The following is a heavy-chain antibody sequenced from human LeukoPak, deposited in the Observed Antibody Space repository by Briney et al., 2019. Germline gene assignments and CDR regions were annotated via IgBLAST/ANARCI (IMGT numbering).Heavy chain of an antibody. CDR1: GYTFTGYD. V-gene: IGHV1-8*01. Sequence: ASVKVSCKASGYTFTGYDINWVRQATGQGLEWMGWMNPNSGNTGYAQKFQGRVTMTRNTSISTAYMELSSLRSEDTAVYYCARVGLDRYGQWLVTNYWGQGTLVTVSS. J-gene: IGHJ4*02. CDR2: MNPNSGNT. D-gene: IGHD6-19*01. CDR3: ARVGLDRYGQWLVTNY.